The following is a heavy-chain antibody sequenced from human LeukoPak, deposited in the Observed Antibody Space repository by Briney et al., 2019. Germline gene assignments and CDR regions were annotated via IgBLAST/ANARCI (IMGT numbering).Heavy chain of an antibody. J-gene: IGHJ4*02. D-gene: IGHD3-3*01. CDR2: ITGSGATT. V-gene: IGHV3-23*01. CDR1: GFTFSGHG. Sequence: GGSLRLSCAASGFTFSGHGMNWVRQAPGKGLEWVSGITGSGATTYYADSVKGRFTISRDNSKNTLYLQMNSLRAEDTAVYYCVKAQRGFDDFWSGYDYWGQGSLVTVSS. CDR3: VKAQRGFDDFWSGYDY.